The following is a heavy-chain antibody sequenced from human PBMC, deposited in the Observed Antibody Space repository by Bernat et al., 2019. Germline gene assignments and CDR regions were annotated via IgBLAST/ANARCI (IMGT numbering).Heavy chain of an antibody. Sequence: EVQLVESGGGLVQPGGSLRLSCAASGFTFSSYAMSWVRQAPWKGLQWVSAIIGSGGSTYYADSVKGRFTISRDNSKNTLYLQMNSLRAEDTAVYYCAKVLVGIFGVDYWGQGTLVTVSS. D-gene: IGHD2-15*01. CDR3: AKVLVGIFGVDY. CDR1: GFTFSSYA. V-gene: IGHV3-23*04. CDR2: IIGSGGST. J-gene: IGHJ4*02.